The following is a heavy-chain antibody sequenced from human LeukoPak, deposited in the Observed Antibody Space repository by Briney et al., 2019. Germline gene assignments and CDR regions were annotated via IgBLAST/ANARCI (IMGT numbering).Heavy chain of an antibody. CDR1: GYTFNGYY. CDR3: ASARVGYGGNSGGDHPDY. D-gene: IGHD4-23*01. V-gene: IGHV1-2*02. J-gene: IGHJ4*02. Sequence: GAAVKVSCKSSGYTFNGYYMHWVRQAPGQGLEWMGWINPNNGGTKYAQNFQGRVTMTRDTSISTAYMELDRLRSEDTAVYYCASARVGYGGNSGGDHPDYWGQGTLVTVSS. CDR2: INPNNGGT.